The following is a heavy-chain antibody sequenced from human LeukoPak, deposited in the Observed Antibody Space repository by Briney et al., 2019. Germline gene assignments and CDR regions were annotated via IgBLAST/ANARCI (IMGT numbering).Heavy chain of an antibody. CDR1: GFTFSNYW. V-gene: IGHV3-23*01. D-gene: IGHD3-16*01. Sequence: SGGSLRLSCAASGFTFSNYWMEWVRQAPGKGLEWVSGVGYSGGNTFYYYADSVKGRFTISRDNSRNTLYLQMNSLRAEDTALYYCAKDALHIWGSYSDHWGQGTLVTVSS. J-gene: IGHJ4*02. CDR2: VGYSGGNT. CDR3: AKDALHIWGSYSDH.